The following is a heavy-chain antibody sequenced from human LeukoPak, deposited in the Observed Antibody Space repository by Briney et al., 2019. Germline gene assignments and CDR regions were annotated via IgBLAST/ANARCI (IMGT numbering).Heavy chain of an antibody. J-gene: IGHJ6*02. CDR3: ARHGPLLEPPRGMDV. D-gene: IGHD1-1*01. CDR2: IYPGDSDT. CDR1: GYIFTSYW. Sequence: GQSLQFSCQGSGYIFTSYWIGWVRQMPGKGLEWMGIIYPGDSDTRYSPSFQGQVTISADKSISTAYLQWSSLKASDAAMYYCARHGPLLEPPRGMDVWGQGTTVTVSS. V-gene: IGHV5-51*01.